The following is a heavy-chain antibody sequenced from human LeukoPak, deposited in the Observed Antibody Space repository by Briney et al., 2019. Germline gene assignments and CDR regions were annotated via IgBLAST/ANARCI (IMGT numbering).Heavy chain of an antibody. Sequence: PSETLSLTCTVSGGSISSYYWSWIRQPPGKGLEWIGYIYYSGSTYYNPSLKSRVTISVDTSKNRFSLKLSSVTAADTAVYYCAIVGVYYYMDVWGKGTTVTVSS. CDR2: IYYSGST. V-gene: IGHV4-59*06. CDR1: GGSISSYY. J-gene: IGHJ6*03. CDR3: AIVGVYYYMDV. D-gene: IGHD3-10*01.